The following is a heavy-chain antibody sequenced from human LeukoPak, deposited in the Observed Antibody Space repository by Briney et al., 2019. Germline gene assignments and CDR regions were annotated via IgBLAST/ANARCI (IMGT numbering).Heavy chain of an antibody. CDR1: GFTFSSYS. CDR2: ISSSSSYI. J-gene: IGHJ4*02. Sequence: GGSLRLSCAASGFTFSSYSMNWVRQAPGKGLEWASSISSSSSYIYYADSVKGRFTISRDNAKNSLYLQMNSLRAEDTAVYYCARALHSSSWYHRYFDYWGQGTLVTVSS. V-gene: IGHV3-21*01. CDR3: ARALHSSSWYHRYFDY. D-gene: IGHD6-13*01.